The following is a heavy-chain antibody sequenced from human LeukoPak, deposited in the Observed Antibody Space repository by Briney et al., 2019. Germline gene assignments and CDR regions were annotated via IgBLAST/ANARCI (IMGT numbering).Heavy chain of an antibody. CDR3: AIQFLSRSLI. Sequence: GGSLSLSCAASGFTFSSYAMSWVRQAPGKGLEWVSSISRSGGSTYYADSVKGRFTISRDNSKNTLYLQMNSVRSEDTAVYYGAIQFLSRSLIWGQGTLLTLSS. CDR1: GFTFSSYA. J-gene: IGHJ4*02. V-gene: IGHV3-23*01. CDR2: ISRSGGST. D-gene: IGHD1-26*01.